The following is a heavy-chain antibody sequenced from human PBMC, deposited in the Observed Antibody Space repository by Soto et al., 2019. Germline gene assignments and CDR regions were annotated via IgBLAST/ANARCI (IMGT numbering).Heavy chain of an antibody. CDR2: IYYSGST. CDR3: TRESGSYTREHYYYYGMDV. Sequence: PSETLSLTCTVSGGSISSYYWSWIRQPPGKGLEWIGYIYYSGSTNYNPSLKSRVTISVDTSKNQFSLKLSSVTAADTAVYYCTRESGSYTREHYYYYGMDVWGQGTTVTVSS. CDR1: GGSISSYY. D-gene: IGHD1-26*01. V-gene: IGHV4-59*01. J-gene: IGHJ6*02.